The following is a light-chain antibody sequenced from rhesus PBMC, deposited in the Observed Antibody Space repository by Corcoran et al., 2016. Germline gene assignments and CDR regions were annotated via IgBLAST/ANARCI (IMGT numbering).Light chain of an antibody. CDR3: QHYYSAPPWT. CDR2: EAS. V-gene: IGKV1-37*02. Sequence: DIQMTQSPSSLSASVGDRVTITCRASQGISNDLAWYQQKPGETPKLLIYEASSLQSGIPSRVSGSGSGTEFTLTISILQPEDFATYYCQHYYSAPPWTFGQGTKVEVK. CDR1: QGISND. J-gene: IGKJ1*01.